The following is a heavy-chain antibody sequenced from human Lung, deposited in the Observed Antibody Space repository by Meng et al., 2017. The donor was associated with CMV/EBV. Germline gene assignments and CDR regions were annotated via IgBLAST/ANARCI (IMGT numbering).Heavy chain of an antibody. CDR3: ARGGVLLPAGKSWFDH. Sequence: YTFTGYCIHWVRQAPGQGLEWMGRINSNSDDTNYAQNFQDRLTMTRDTSISTVYMELTRLTSDDTAVYYCARGGVLLPAGKSWFDHWGLGTLVTVSS. CDR2: INSNSDDT. D-gene: IGHD2-2*01. CDR1: YTFTGYC. J-gene: IGHJ5*02. V-gene: IGHV1-2*06.